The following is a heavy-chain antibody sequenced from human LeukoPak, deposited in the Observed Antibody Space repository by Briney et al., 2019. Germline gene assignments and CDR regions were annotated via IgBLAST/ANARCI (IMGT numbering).Heavy chain of an antibody. Sequence: SVKVSCKAAGGTFSSYAISWVRQAPGQGLEWMGRFIPILGLANYAQKFQGRVTITADKSTSTAYVELSSLRSEDTAVYYCARVHSPYTSGFGAFEIWGQGTMVTVSS. CDR1: GGTFSSYA. V-gene: IGHV1-69*04. CDR2: FIPILGLA. CDR3: ARVHSPYTSGFGAFEI. J-gene: IGHJ3*02. D-gene: IGHD6-19*01.